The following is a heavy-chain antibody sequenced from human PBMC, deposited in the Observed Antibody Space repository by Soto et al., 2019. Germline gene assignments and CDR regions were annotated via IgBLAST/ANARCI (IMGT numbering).Heavy chain of an antibody. CDR3: ARDAERVRGVPLSGWYFDL. CDR2: IYYSGCT. V-gene: IGHV4-31*03. CDR1: GGSISSGGYY. Sequence: QVQLQESGPGLVKPSQTLSLTCTVSGGSISSGGYYWSWIRQHPGKGLEWIGYIYYSGCTYYNPSLKSRVTISVDTSKNQFSLKLSSVTAADTAVYYCARDAERVRGVPLSGWYFDLWGRGTLVTVSS. J-gene: IGHJ2*01. D-gene: IGHD3-10*01.